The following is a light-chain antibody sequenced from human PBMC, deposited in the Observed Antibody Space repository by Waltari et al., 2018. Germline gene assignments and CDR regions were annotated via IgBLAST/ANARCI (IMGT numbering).Light chain of an antibody. Sequence: NFMLTQPHSASESPGKTVTTSSPRTSGSIANDYVQWSPQRPGSAPTTVIFEDNQRPSGVPDRFSGSIDSSSNSASLTISALKTEDEANYYCQSYDSSSRVVFGGGTKLTVL. J-gene: IGLJ3*02. CDR3: QSYDSSSRVV. CDR1: SGSIANDY. V-gene: IGLV6-57*03. CDR2: EDN.